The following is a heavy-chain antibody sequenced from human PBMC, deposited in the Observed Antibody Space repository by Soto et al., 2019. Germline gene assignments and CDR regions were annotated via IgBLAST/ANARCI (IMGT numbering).Heavy chain of an antibody. V-gene: IGHV3-21*01. CDR1: GCTFNSYS. J-gene: IGHJ4*02. CDR2: ISSSSSYI. CDR3: ARGAPFSSSSSVHY. Sequence: GGSLRLSCAASGCTFNSYSMNWVRQAPGKGLEWVSSISSSSSYIYYADSVKGRFTISRDNAKNSLYLQMNSLRAEDTAVYYCARGAPFSSSSSVHYWGQGTLVTVSS. D-gene: IGHD6-6*01.